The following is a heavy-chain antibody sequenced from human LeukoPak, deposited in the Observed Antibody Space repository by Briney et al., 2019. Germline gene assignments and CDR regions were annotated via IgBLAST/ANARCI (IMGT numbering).Heavy chain of an antibody. CDR2: IKHDGSET. D-gene: IGHD3-16*01. J-gene: IGHJ6*02. CDR1: GSTFSSIW. V-gene: IGHV3-7*02. CDR3: AKNGGPHGMDV. Sequence: PGGSLRLSCATSGSTFSSIWMSWVRQAPGKGLEWAANIKHDGSETNYVDSVKGRFTISRDNAKNSLHLQMNSLRVEDTAVYYCAKNGGPHGMDVWGQGTTVTVSS.